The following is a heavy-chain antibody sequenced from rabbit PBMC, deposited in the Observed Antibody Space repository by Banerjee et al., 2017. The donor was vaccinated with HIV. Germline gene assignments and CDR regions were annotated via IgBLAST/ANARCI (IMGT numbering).Heavy chain of an antibody. CDR3: VRAAGYGGYGFATGFDL. Sequence: QLVESGGGLVTLGGSLKLSCKASGIDFTSYGISWVRQAPGKGLEWIAYIYPDFGTTDYASWVNGRFTISLDNAQNTVFLQMTSLTAADTATYFCVRAAGYGGYGFATGFDLWGPGTL. CDR2: IYPDFGTT. CDR1: GIDFTSYG. J-gene: IGHJ4*01. V-gene: IGHV1S7*01. D-gene: IGHD6-1*01.